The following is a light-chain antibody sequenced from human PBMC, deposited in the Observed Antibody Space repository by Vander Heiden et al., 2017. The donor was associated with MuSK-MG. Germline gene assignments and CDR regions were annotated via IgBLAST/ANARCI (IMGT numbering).Light chain of an antibody. J-gene: IGKJ3*01. CDR1: QSISSY. Sequence: DIQMTQSPSSLSASVGDRVTITCRASQSISSYLNWYQQKPGKAPKLLIYAASSLQSGVPSRFSGSGSGTDFTLTISRLQPEDFATYYCQQSDSRYFTFGPGTKVDIK. CDR3: QQSDSRYFT. V-gene: IGKV1-39*01. CDR2: AAS.